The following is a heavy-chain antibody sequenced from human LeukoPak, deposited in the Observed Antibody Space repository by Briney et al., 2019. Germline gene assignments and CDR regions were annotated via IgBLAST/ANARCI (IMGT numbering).Heavy chain of an antibody. V-gene: IGHV7-4-1*02. CDR3: ARGSWKDAFDF. CDR2: INTNSGTP. J-gene: IGHJ3*01. D-gene: IGHD6-6*01. CDR1: GYTFTSYA. Sequence: ASVKVSCKGFGYTFTSYALDWVRQAPGQGLEWMGWINTNSGTPMYAQGFRERFVFSLDTSVNTAYLHISTLQAEDTAVYYCARGSWKDAFDFWGQGTTVTVSS.